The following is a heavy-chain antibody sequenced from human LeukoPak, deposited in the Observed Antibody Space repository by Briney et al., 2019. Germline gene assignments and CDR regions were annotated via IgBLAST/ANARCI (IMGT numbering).Heavy chain of an antibody. CDR1: GFTLSTYG. Sequence: GGSLRLSCAASGFTLSTYGMHWVRQAPGKGLEWVAVISYDGSNKYYADSVKGRFTISRDNSKNTLYLQMNSLRAEDTAVYYCAKDSAGRYCSITSCNFFDYWGQGTPVTVSS. J-gene: IGHJ4*02. D-gene: IGHD2-2*01. CDR3: AKDSAGRYCSITSCNFFDY. V-gene: IGHV3-30*18. CDR2: ISYDGSNK.